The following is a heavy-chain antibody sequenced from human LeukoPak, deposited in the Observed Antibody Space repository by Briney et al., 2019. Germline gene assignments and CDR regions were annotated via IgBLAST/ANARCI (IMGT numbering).Heavy chain of an antibody. CDR2: INSDVSST. CDR3: ARRSYYYGSGHHGMDV. J-gene: IGHJ6*02. Sequence: GGSLRLSCAASGFTFSNYWIHWVRQAPGKGLVWVSRINSDVSSTSYADSVKGRFTISRDNAKNTLYLQMNSLRAEDTAVYYCARRSYYYGSGHHGMDVWGHGTPVTVSS. CDR1: GFTFSNYW. D-gene: IGHD3-10*01. V-gene: IGHV3-74*01.